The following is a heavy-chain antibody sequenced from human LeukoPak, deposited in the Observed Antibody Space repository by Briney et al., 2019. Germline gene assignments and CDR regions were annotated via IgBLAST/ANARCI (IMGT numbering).Heavy chain of an antibody. CDR3: ARSGPYYDILTGYYRVDWFDP. J-gene: IGHJ5*02. Sequence: KPSETLSLTCTVSGGSISSYYWSWIRQPAGKGLEWIGRIYTSGSTNYNPSLKSRVTISVDTSKNQFSLKLSSVTAADTAVYYCARSGPYYDILTGYYRVDWFDPWSQGTLVTVSS. D-gene: IGHD3-9*01. CDR2: IYTSGST. CDR1: GGSISSYY. V-gene: IGHV4-4*07.